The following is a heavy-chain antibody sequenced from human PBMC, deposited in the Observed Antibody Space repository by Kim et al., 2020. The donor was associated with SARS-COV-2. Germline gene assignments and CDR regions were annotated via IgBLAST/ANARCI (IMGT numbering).Heavy chain of an antibody. CDR2: FDPEDGET. CDR1: GYTLTELS. Sequence: ASVKVSCKVSGYTLTELSMHWVRQAPGKGLEWMGGFDPEDGETIYAQKFQGRVTMTEDTSTDTAYMELSSLRSEDTAVYYCATVVGMGVPSWFDPWGQGTLVTVSS. V-gene: IGHV1-24*01. D-gene: IGHD1-26*01. J-gene: IGHJ5*02. CDR3: ATVVGMGVPSWFDP.